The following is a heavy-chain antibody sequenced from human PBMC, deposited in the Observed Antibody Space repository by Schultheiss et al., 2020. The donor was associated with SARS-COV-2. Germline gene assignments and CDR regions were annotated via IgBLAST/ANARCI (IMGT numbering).Heavy chain of an antibody. V-gene: IGHV3-33*06. J-gene: IGHJ3*02. Sequence: GESLKISCAASGFTFSSYGMHWVRQAPGKGLEWVAVIWYDGSNKYYADSVKGRFTISRDNAKNSLYLQMNSLRAEDTAVYYCAKGARAWGAFDIWGQGTMVTVSS. D-gene: IGHD1-26*01. CDR3: AKGARAWGAFDI. CDR1: GFTFSSYG. CDR2: IWYDGSNK.